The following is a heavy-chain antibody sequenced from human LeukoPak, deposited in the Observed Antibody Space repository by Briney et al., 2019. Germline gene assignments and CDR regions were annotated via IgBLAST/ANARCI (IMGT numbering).Heavy chain of an antibody. J-gene: IGHJ4*02. CDR2: ISYDGSNK. D-gene: IGHD2-2*01. CDR3: VRHGDTDSCLAN. V-gene: IGHV3-30-3*01. CDR1: GFTFSSYA. Sequence: GGSLRLSCAASGFTFSSYAMHWVRQAPGKGLEWVAVISYDGSNKYYADSVKGRFTISRDNAKSSLYLQMNDLRAEDTAVYYCVRHGDTDSCLANWGQGTLVTVSS.